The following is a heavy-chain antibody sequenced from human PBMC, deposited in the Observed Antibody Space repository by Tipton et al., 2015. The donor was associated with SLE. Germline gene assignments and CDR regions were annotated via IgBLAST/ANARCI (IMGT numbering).Heavy chain of an antibody. CDR2: IYYSGST. V-gene: IGHV4-39*07. CDR3: ARDRSGSYSYYFDY. D-gene: IGHD1-26*01. J-gene: IGHJ4*02. Sequence: TLSLTCTVSGGSISSSSYYWGWIRQPPGKGLEWIGSIYYSGSTYYNPSLKSRVTISVDTSKNQLSLKLSSVTAADTAVYYCARDRSGSYSYYFDYWGQGTLVTVSS. CDR1: GGSISSSSYY.